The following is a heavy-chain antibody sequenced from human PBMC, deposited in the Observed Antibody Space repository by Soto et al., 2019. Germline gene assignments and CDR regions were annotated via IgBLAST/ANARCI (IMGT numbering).Heavy chain of an antibody. CDR3: TRGLFWSGYWSLDV. CDR2: IRSKAYGGTT. J-gene: IGHJ6*02. CDR1: GFTFGDYA. Sequence: GGSLRLPCTASGFTFGDYAMSWVRQAPGKGLEWVGFIRSKAYGGTTEYAASVKGRFTISRDDSKSIAYLQMNSLKTEDTAVYYCTRGLFWSGYWSLDVWGQGTTVTVSS. D-gene: IGHD3-3*01. V-gene: IGHV3-49*04.